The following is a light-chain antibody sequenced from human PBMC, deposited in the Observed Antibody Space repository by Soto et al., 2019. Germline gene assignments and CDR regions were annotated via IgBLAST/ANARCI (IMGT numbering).Light chain of an antibody. CDR1: SSDVGGYNY. CDR3: SSYTGSSTRYV. J-gene: IGLJ1*01. V-gene: IGLV2-14*01. Sequence: QSALTQPASVSGSPGQSITISCTGTSSDVGGYNYVSWYQQHPGKAPKLMISDVSNRPSGVANRFSGSKSGNTASLTISGLQEEDEADDYCSSYTGSSTRYVFGTGTKLTVL. CDR2: DVS.